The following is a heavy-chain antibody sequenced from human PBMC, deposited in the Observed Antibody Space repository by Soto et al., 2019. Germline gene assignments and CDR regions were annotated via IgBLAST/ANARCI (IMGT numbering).Heavy chain of an antibody. Sequence: EVQLLESGGGLVQPGGSLRLSCAASGITISNYPMSWVRQAPGKGLDWVSGISGSGDRTYYADSAKGRFTISKDISKNVLSLQLVNLGVEDTAVYFCVKDDGGYPSTAPHWGQGTLVTVSS. CDR2: ISGSGDRT. V-gene: IGHV3-23*01. D-gene: IGHD3-22*01. J-gene: IGHJ4*02. CDR3: VKDDGGYPSTAPH. CDR1: GITISNYP.